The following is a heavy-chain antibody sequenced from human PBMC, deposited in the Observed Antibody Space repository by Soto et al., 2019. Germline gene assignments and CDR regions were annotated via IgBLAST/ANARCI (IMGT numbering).Heavy chain of an antibody. CDR2: IYSGGST. CDR3: ARDAYDSNPH. Sequence: GGSLRLSCAASGFTVSSNYMSWVRQAPGKGLEWVSVIYSGGSTYYADSVKGRFTISRDNSKNTLYLQMNSLRAEDTVVYYCARDAYDSNPHWGQGTLVTVSS. V-gene: IGHV3-53*01. D-gene: IGHD3-22*01. J-gene: IGHJ4*02. CDR1: GFTVSSNY.